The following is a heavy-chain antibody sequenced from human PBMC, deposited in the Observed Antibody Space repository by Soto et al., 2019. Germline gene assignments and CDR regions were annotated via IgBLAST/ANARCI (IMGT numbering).Heavy chain of an antibody. Sequence: ESGGGLVKPGGSLRLSCAASGFTFSDYYMSWIRQAPGKGLEWVSYISNSGNTIYYADSVKGRFTISRDNAKNSLYLQMNSLRAEDPAVYYCARASTAAGTHFHHWGQGTLVTVSS. D-gene: IGHD6-13*01. V-gene: IGHV3-11*01. CDR1: GFTFSDYY. CDR2: ISNSGNTI. J-gene: IGHJ1*01. CDR3: ARASTAAGTHFHH.